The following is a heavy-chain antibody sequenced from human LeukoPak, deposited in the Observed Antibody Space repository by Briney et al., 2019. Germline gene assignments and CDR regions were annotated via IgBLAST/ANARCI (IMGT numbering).Heavy chain of an antibody. D-gene: IGHD2-21*01. CDR2: ISYDGSNK. CDR1: GFTFSSYA. J-gene: IGHJ4*02. Sequence: QPGGSLRLSCAASGFTFSSYAMHWVRQAPGKGLEWVAVISYDGSNKYYADSVKGRFTISRDNSKNTLYLQMNSLRAEDTAVYYCATTLALVSPPPFDYWGQGTLVTVSS. CDR3: ATTLALVSPPPFDY. V-gene: IGHV3-30-3*01.